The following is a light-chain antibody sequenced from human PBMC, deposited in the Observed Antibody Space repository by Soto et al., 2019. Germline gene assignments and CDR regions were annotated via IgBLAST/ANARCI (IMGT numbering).Light chain of an antibody. CDR2: GAS. CDR1: QSGSKNY. CDR3: QQRSNRIT. J-gene: IGKJ5*01. V-gene: IGKV3D-20*02. Sequence: VLTQSPGTLSLSPGERATLSCRASQSGSKNYLAWYQQNPGQAPRLPIYGASNRATGIPDRLIGTGSGTDFPLSIGSLAPEDSAVYYCQQRSNRITFGQGTRL.